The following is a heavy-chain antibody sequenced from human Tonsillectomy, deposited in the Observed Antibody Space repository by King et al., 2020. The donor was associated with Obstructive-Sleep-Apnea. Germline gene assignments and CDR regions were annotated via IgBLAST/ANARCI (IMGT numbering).Heavy chain of an antibody. CDR1: GYTFTGYY. CDR3: AREAWEGQAAGHAAHY. V-gene: IGHV1-2*02. J-gene: IGHJ4*02. Sequence: QLVQSGAEVKKPGASVKVSCKASGYTFTGYYIHWVRQAPGQGLEWMGWINPNSGATQHAQKFQGRVTMTRDTSISTAYMEVRSLTSDDTAVYYCAREAWEGQAAGHAAHYWGQGSLVTVSS. CDR2: INPNSGAT. D-gene: IGHD6-13*01.